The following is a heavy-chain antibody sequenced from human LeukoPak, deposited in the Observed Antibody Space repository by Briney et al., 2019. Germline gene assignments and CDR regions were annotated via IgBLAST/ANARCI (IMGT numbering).Heavy chain of an antibody. CDR2: IYTSGST. CDR3: ASLEGDGYYSGAFDI. CDR1: GGSISSYY. J-gene: IGHJ3*02. D-gene: IGHD5-24*01. V-gene: IGHV4-4*09. Sequence: SETLSLTCTVSGGSISSYYWSWIRQPPGKGLEWIGYIYTSGSTNYNPSLTSRVTISVDTSKNQFSLKLSSVTAADTAVYYCASLEGDGYYSGAFDIWGQGTMVTVSS.